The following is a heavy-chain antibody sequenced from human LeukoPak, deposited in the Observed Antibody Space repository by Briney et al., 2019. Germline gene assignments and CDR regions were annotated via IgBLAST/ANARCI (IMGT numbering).Heavy chain of an antibody. V-gene: IGHV4-59*01. CDR2: MHSSGGST. D-gene: IGHD6-13*01. Sequence: SETLSLTCTVSGGSTNNYYWNWIRQTPGKGLEWIWFMHSSGGSTNYNPSLRSRVTISLDTSKSQISLNMNSVTAADTAVYYCARQSRPLAAAGPGYHYGLHVGGKGTTVTVPS. CDR3: ARQSRPLAAAGPGYHYGLHV. J-gene: IGHJ6*04. CDR1: GGSTNNYY.